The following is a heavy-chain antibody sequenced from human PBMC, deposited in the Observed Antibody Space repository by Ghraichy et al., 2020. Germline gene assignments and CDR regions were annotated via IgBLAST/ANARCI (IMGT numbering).Heavy chain of an antibody. J-gene: IGHJ4*02. CDR1: GFTFEDYG. Sequence: GGSLRLSGAASGFTFEDYGIHWVRQFPGKGLEWLAFIGADGGGTSYADSVRGRFTISKDNSKNSLSLQLTSLRFEDTAVYYCSKGFLGSADYFDYWGQGTLVTVSS. D-gene: IGHD1-26*01. CDR2: IGADGGGT. CDR3: SKGFLGSADYFDY. V-gene: IGHV3-43*02.